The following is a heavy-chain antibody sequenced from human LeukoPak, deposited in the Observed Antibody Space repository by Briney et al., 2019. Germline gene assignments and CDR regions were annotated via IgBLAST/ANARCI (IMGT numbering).Heavy chain of an antibody. D-gene: IGHD5/OR15-5a*01. CDR2: ISGAGTT. Sequence: GGSLRLSCGASGFTFSSYAMSWVRQAPGKGLEWVSTISGAGTTYYADSVKGRFTISRDNSKNTMYLQMNRLRGEDTAVYYCAKDLGVYGILLYYFDSWGQGTLVTASS. J-gene: IGHJ4*02. CDR3: AKDLGVYGILLYYFDS. CDR1: GFTFSSYA. V-gene: IGHV3-23*01.